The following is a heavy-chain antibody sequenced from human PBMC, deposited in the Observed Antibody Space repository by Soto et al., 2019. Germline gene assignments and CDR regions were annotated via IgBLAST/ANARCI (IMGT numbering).Heavy chain of an antibody. D-gene: IGHD5-18*01. V-gene: IGHV3-21*01. J-gene: IGHJ6*02. CDR1: GFTFSSYS. CDR2: ISSSSSYI. Sequence: EVQLVESGGGLVKPGGSLRLSCAASGFTFSSYSMNWVRQAPGKGLEWVSSISSSSSYIYYADSVKGRFTISRDNAKNSLYLQMNSLRAEDTAVYYCARDSSQVDTATVSYYYYGMDVWGQGTTVTVSS. CDR3: ARDSSQVDTATVSYYYYGMDV.